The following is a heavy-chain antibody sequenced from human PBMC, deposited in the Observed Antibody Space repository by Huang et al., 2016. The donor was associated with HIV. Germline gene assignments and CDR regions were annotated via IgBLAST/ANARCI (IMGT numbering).Heavy chain of an antibody. J-gene: IGHJ6*03. CDR2: INHREST. Sequence: QVQLQQWGAGLLRPSETLSLTCAVYGGSFSGYYGTWIRQPPGKGLEWIGEINHRESTNCNPSLKSRVTISVDTSRNQFSLTLTSVTAADTAVYYCARGQGGYYYYYMDVWGKGTTVTVSS. CDR3: ARGQGGYYYYYMDV. CDR1: GGSFSGYY. V-gene: IGHV4-34*01.